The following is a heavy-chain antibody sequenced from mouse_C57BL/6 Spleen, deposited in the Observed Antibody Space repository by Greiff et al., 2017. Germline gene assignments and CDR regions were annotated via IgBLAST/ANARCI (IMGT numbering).Heavy chain of an antibody. J-gene: IGHJ3*01. V-gene: IGHV1-7*01. CDR3: ARFITTVVERAWFAY. CDR1: GYTFTSYW. CDR2: INPSSGYT. D-gene: IGHD1-1*01. Sequence: VQLQQSGAELAKPGASVKLSCKASGYTFTSYWMHWVKQRPGQGLEWIGYINPSSGYTKYNQKFKDKATLTADKSSSTAYMQLSSLTYEDSAVYYCARFITTVVERAWFAYWGQGTLVTVSA.